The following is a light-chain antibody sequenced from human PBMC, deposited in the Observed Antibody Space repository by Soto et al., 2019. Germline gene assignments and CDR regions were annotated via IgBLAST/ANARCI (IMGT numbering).Light chain of an antibody. V-gene: IGKV1-5*03. CDR1: PSTSRW. J-gene: IGKJ1*01. CDR3: HQYNDKWT. CDR2: KAT. Sequence: DIQMTQSPSTLSASVGDRVTIACRASPSTSRWLPWYQHKPGKAPKNLTYKATTLLSGVPSRFSGSGSGAEFAPAISSLQTDDSATYYCHQYNDKWTFGQGTKVE.